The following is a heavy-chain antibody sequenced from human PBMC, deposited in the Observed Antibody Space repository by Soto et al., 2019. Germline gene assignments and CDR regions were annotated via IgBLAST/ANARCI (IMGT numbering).Heavy chain of an antibody. V-gene: IGHV1-69*08. CDR1: GGTFSPYT. D-gene: IGHD3-10*01. CDR3: TRDWEITVSTWSFGGF. Sequence: QVQLVQSGAEVKKPGSSVKVSCKASGGTFSPYTINWVRQAPGQGLEWMGRIIPFHGVTNYAQKFQARVTISGDKSTGTAYMEADGLRFEDTAMYYCTRDWEITVSTWSFGGFWGRGTLVTVSS. J-gene: IGHJ4*02. CDR2: IIPFHGVT.